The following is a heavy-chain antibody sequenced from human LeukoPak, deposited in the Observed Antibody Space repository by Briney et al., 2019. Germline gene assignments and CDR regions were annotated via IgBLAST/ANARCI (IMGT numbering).Heavy chain of an antibody. V-gene: IGHV4-59*01. CDR2: IYYSGST. CDR3: ARDPVRGVFDY. Sequence: SETLSLTCTVSGGFISSYYWSWIRQPPGKGLEWIGYIYYSGSTNYNPSLKSRVTISVDTSKNQFSLKLSSVTAADTAVYYCARDPVRGVFDYWGQGTLVTVSS. CDR1: GGFISSYY. J-gene: IGHJ4*02. D-gene: IGHD4-11*01.